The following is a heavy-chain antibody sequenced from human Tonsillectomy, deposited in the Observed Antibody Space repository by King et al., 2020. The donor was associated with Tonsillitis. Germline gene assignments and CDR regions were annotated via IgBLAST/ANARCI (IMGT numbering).Heavy chain of an antibody. J-gene: IGHJ4*01. Sequence: QLVQSGAEVKKPGASVKVSCKASGYTFTSYGISWVRQAPGQGLEWMGWISAYNGNTNYAQKLQGRVTMTTDTSTSTAYMELRSLRSDDTAVYYCARDGRYYYDSSGYPKFDYWGHGTLVTVSS. V-gene: IGHV1-18*01. CDR2: ISAYNGNT. D-gene: IGHD3-22*01. CDR3: ARDGRYYYDSSGYPKFDY. CDR1: GYTFTSYG.